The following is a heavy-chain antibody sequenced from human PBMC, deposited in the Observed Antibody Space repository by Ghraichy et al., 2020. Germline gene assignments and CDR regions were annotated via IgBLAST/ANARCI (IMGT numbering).Heavy chain of an antibody. Sequence: GGSLRLSCAASGFTFSSYAMSWVRHAPGKGLEWVSAISGSGGSTYYADSVKGRFTISRDNSKNTLYLQMNSLRAEATAVYYCAKELAYWGGDCPRKVYYYYGRDVWGQGTTVTVSS. CDR2: ISGSGGST. D-gene: IGHD2-21*02. CDR1: GFTFSSYA. V-gene: IGHV3-23*01. J-gene: IGHJ6*02. CDR3: AKELAYWGGDCPRKVYYYYGRDV.